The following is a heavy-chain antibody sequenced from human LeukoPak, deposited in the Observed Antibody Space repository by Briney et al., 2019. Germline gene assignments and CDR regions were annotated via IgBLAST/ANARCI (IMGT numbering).Heavy chain of an antibody. Sequence: PGGSLRLSCAASGLTFSSYWMHWVRQAPGKGLVWVSRINSDGSSTSYADSVKGRFTISRDNAKNTLYLQMNSLRAEDTAVYYCARDRYQLLLGYYYYYGMDAWGKGTTVTVSS. CDR2: INSDGSST. J-gene: IGHJ6*04. V-gene: IGHV3-74*01. CDR3: ARDRYQLLLGYYYYYGMDA. CDR1: GLTFSSYW. D-gene: IGHD2-2*01.